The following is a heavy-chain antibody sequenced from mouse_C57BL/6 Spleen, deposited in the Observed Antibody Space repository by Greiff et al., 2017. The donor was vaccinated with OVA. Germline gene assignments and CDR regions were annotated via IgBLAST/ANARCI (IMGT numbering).Heavy chain of an antibody. CDR2: ISYDGSN. CDR1: GYSITSGYY. V-gene: IGHV3-6*01. Sequence: DVKLQESGPGLVKPSQSLSLPCSVTGYSITSGYYWNWIRQFPGNKLEWMGYISYDGSNNYNPSLKNRISITRDTSKNQFFLKLNSVTTEDTATYYCARDGDYGYDAVAWFAYWGQGTLVTVSA. J-gene: IGHJ3*01. CDR3: ARDGDYGYDAVAWFAY. D-gene: IGHD2-2*01.